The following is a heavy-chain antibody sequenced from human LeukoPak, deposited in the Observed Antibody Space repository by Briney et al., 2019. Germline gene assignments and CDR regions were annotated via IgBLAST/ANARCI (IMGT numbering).Heavy chain of an antibody. CDR2: IYYSGTT. CDR3: VRGVGDSSGYYYSGFDY. V-gene: IGHV4-59*01. D-gene: IGHD3-22*01. Sequence: SETLSLTCTVSGGSISNYYWSWIRQPPGKGLEWIGYIYYSGTTNFNPSLRSRVTISVDTSKNQFSLKLSSVTAADTAVYYCVRGVGDSSGYYYSGFDYWGQGTLVTVSS. J-gene: IGHJ4*02. CDR1: GGSISNYY.